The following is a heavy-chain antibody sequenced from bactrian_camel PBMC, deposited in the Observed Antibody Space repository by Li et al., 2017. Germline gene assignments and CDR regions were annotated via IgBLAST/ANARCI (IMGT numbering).Heavy chain of an antibody. V-gene: IGHV3S42*01. CDR2: IDYSGTKT. J-gene: IGHJ4*01. CDR1: GFRFGDYP. D-gene: IGHD6*01. CDR3: ARGAYAYGSPCRQFNL. Sequence: VQLVESGGGSVEAGGSLRLSCAASGFRFGDYPMSWVRQAPGKGLEWIAQIDYSGTKTRANTPMKGRFSISRDNAKNTLYLQMNDLKPEDTAMYYCARGAYAYGSPCRQFNLWGVGTQVTVSS.